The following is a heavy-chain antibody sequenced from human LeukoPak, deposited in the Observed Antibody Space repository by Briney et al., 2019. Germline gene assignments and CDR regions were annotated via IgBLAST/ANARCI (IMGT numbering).Heavy chain of an antibody. D-gene: IGHD3-22*01. CDR2: IYYSGST. J-gene: IGHJ5*02. CDR3: ARGWAYYYDSSGYYWFDP. V-gene: IGHV4-31*03. CDR1: GGSISDSNYY. Sequence: SETLSLTCTVSGGSISDSNYYWGWIRQPPGKGLEWIGYIYYSGSTYYNPSLKSRVTISVDTSKNQFSLKLSSVTAADTAVYYCARGWAYYYDSSGYYWFDPWGQGTLVTVSS.